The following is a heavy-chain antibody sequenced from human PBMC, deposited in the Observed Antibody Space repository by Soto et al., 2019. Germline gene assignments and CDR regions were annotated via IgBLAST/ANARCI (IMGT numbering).Heavy chain of an antibody. CDR1: GFTFRSYA. Sequence: PGGSLRLSCSASGFTFRSYAMSWVRQAPGKGLEWVSGISDSGGRTYYADSVKGRFTISRDNSKNTVYLQMNSLRAEDTALYYCAKAHTGDYGRFDPWGQGTPVTVSS. CDR3: AKAHTGDYGRFDP. D-gene: IGHD4-17*01. J-gene: IGHJ5*02. CDR2: ISDSGGRT. V-gene: IGHV3-23*01.